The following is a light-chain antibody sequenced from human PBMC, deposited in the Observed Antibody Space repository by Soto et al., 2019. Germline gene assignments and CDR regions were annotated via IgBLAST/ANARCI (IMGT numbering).Light chain of an antibody. Sequence: ETVMTQSPATLSVSPGERATLSCRASQSVNSNLAWYQQKLGQAPRVLIYGASNRATGIPDRFSGSGSGADFTLTISRLEPEDFAMYYCQQYGSSPVWTFGQGTKVDIK. CDR1: QSVNSN. J-gene: IGKJ1*01. V-gene: IGKV3-20*01. CDR2: GAS. CDR3: QQYGSSPVWT.